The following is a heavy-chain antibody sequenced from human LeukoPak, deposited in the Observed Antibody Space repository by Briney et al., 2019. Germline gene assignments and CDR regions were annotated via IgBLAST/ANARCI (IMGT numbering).Heavy chain of an antibody. Sequence: SETLSLTCTVSGGSISSYYWSWIRQPAGKGLEWIGRIYTSGSTNYNPSLESRVTMSVDTSKNQFSLKLSSVTAADTAVYYCARGEISDIVVVPAAAEDAFDIWGQGAMVTVSS. CDR2: IYTSGST. V-gene: IGHV4-4*07. CDR3: ARGEISDIVVVPAAAEDAFDI. CDR1: GGSISSYY. J-gene: IGHJ3*02. D-gene: IGHD2-2*01.